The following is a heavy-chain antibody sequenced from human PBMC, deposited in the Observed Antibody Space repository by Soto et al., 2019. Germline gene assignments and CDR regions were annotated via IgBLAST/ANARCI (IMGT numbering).Heavy chain of an antibody. CDR2: GIPLYGTA. V-gene: IGHV1-69*01. Sequence: GSSVKVSCXXXGXTFSXXXXSWVRQAPGQGLEWGGGGIPLYGTANYAQKFKGRDNITADESTSTLDKELSSKRSNDTAVYYCATDLGDNPASPFDPRGQGTLVTVSS. J-gene: IGHJ5*02. D-gene: IGHD2-21*01. CDR1: GXTFSXXX. CDR3: ATDLGDNPASPFDP.